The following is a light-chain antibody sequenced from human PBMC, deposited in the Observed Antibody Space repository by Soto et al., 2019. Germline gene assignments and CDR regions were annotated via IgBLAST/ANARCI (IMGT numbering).Light chain of an antibody. CDR3: QQFAGS. CDR2: GAS. V-gene: IGKV3-20*01. Sequence: ILLTQSPGTLSLSPGERATLSCRASQSVSPSSLAWYQQRPGQSPRLLIYGASSRATGIPDSFSGRGSGTDFTLIISTLEPEDFAVYYCQQFAGSFGGGTKVDIK. J-gene: IGKJ4*02. CDR1: QSVSPSS.